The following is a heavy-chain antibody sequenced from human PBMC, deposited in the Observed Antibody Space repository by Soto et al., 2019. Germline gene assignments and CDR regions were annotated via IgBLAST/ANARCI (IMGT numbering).Heavy chain of an antibody. CDR1: GGTFSSYA. V-gene: IGHV1-69*13. CDR2: IIPIFGTA. J-gene: IGHJ3*02. CDR3: ARDGILAYCGGDCYAFHI. Sequence: SVKVSCKASGGTFSSYAISWVRQAPGQGLEWMGGIIPIFGTANYAQKFQGRVTITADESTSTAYMELSSLRSEDTAVYYCARDGILAYCGGDCYAFHIWGQGTMVTVSS. D-gene: IGHD2-21*02.